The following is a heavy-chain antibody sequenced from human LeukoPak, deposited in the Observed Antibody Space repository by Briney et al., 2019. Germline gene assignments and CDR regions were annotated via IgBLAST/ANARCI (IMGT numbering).Heavy chain of an antibody. CDR3: ARDDNISL. D-gene: IGHD2/OR15-2a*01. CDR1: GFSFRSYA. J-gene: IGHJ4*02. CDR2: IKQDGSEK. V-gene: IGHV3-7*01. Sequence: PGGSLRLSCAASGFSFRSYAMNWVRQAPGKGLEWVANIKQDGSEKYYVDSVKGRFTISRDNAKNSLYLQMNSLRAEDTAVYYCARDDNISLWGQGTLVTVSS.